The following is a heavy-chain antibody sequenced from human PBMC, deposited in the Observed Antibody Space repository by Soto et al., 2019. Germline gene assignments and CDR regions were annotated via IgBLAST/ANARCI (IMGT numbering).Heavy chain of an antibody. J-gene: IGHJ3*02. D-gene: IGHD2-15*01. CDR1: GGSISSGDYY. CDR3: ARVDCSGGSCYSEAFDI. CDR2: IYYIGST. Sequence: QVQLQESGPGLVKPSQTLSLTCTVSGGSISSGDYYWSWIRQPPGKGLEWSGYIYYIGSTYYNPSLKSRVTISVDTSKNQFSLKLSSVTAADTAVYYCARVDCSGGSCYSEAFDIWGQGTMVTVSS. V-gene: IGHV4-30-4*01.